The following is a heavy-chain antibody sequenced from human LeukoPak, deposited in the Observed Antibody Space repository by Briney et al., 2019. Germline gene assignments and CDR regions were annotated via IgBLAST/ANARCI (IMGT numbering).Heavy chain of an antibody. D-gene: IGHD2-15*01. CDR2: IRYDGSNE. CDR1: GFTFSSYG. J-gene: IGHJ1*01. CDR3: ARGYCSGGSCYRFQH. Sequence: QPGGSLRLSCAASGFTFSSYGMHWVRQAPGKGLEWVTFIRYDGSNEYYADSVKGRFTISRDNAKNSLYLQMNSLRAEDTAVYYCARGYCSGGSCYRFQHWGQGTLVTVSS. V-gene: IGHV3-30*02.